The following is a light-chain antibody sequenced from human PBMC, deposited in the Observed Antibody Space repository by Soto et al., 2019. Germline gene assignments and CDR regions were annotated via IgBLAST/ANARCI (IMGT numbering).Light chain of an antibody. V-gene: IGKV1-5*03. CDR2: KAS. Sequence: DIQMTQSPSTLSASVGDRVTITCRASQSISSWLAWYQQKPGKAPKLLIYKASTLESGVPSNFSGSGSGTEFTLTISSLQPEDFAVYYCQQYNNWPLTFGQGTRLEIK. CDR1: QSISSW. J-gene: IGKJ5*01. CDR3: QQYNNWPLT.